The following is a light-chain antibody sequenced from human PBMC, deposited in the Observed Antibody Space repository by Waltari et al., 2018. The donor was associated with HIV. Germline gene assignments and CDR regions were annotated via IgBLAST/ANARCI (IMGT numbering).Light chain of an antibody. V-gene: IGLV2-14*01. CDR2: EVT. J-gene: IGLJ2*01. Sequence: QSALTQPPSVYGSPGHSLVLPCTGTSSDLGYYHYLSWYQQYPGQAPKALIYEVTSRPSGTSSRFSGSKSATTAFLAISKLQTDDEADYFCSSYTRRGTVVFGGGTRLTVL. CDR3: SSYTRRGTVV. CDR1: SSDLGYYHY.